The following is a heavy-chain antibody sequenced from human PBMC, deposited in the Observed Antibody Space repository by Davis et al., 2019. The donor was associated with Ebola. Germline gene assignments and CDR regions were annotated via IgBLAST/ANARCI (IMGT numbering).Heavy chain of an antibody. CDR1: GFTFSSYW. V-gene: IGHV3-74*01. Sequence: HTGGSLRLSCAASGFTFSSYWMHWVRQAPGKGLVWVSRINSDGSSTSYADSVKGRFTISRDNAKNTLYLQMSSLRAEDTAVYHCLKGSGDESSSWYIDYFDYWGPGTQVTVSS. D-gene: IGHD6-13*01. CDR3: LKGSGDESSSWYIDYFDY. CDR2: INSDGSST. J-gene: IGHJ4*02.